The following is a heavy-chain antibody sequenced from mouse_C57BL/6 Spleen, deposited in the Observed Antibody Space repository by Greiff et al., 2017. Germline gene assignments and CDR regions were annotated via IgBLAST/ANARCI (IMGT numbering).Heavy chain of an antibody. D-gene: IGHD2-1*01. CDR2: IYPSDSET. CDR3: ARLNGNSIDY. Sequence: VQLQQPGAELVRPGSSVKLSCKASGYTFTSYWMDWVKQRPGQGLEWIGNIYPSDSETHYNQKFKDKATLTVDKSSSTAYMQLSSLTSEDSAVYYCARLNGNSIDYWGQGTTLTVSS. J-gene: IGHJ2*01. V-gene: IGHV1-61*01. CDR1: GYTFTSYW.